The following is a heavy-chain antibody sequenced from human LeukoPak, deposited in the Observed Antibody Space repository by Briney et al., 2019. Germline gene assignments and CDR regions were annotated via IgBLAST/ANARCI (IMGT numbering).Heavy chain of an antibody. CDR1: GGSISSSGYY. CDR2: FYYSGST. D-gene: IGHD3/OR15-3a*01. CDR3: AREDWNYYYNYMDV. J-gene: IGHJ6*03. Sequence: SETLSLTCTVSGGSISSSGYYWGWIRQSPGKGLEWIGTFYYSGSTYYNASLKSRVTISVDTSKNQFSLQVSSVTAADTAVHYCAREDWNYYYNYMDVWGKGTTVTVSS. V-gene: IGHV4-39*01.